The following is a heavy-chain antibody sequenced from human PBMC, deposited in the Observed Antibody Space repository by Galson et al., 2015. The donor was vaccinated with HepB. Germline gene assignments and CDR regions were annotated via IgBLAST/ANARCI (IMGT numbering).Heavy chain of an antibody. CDR2: ISFDGSNG. J-gene: IGHJ4*02. Sequence: SLRLSCAASVFTFSTYTIHWVRQAPGKGLEWVAVISFDGSNGNYGDSVKGRFSISRENSMNTLYLQMSSLRAEDTAVYYYVREDYSSSSMDFDLWGQGTLVIVSS. CDR1: VFTFSTYT. D-gene: IGHD6-6*01. V-gene: IGHV3-30*04. CDR3: VREDYSSSSMDFDL.